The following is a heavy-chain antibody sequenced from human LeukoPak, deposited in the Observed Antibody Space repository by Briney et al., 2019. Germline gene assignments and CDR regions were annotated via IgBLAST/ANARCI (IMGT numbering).Heavy chain of an antibody. J-gene: IGHJ3*02. CDR1: GGTFSSYA. CDR3: ASCSGSYYSSQPHSAFGI. V-gene: IGHV1-69*05. CDR2: IIPIFGTA. D-gene: IGHD1-26*01. Sequence: GASVKVSCKASGGTFSSYAISWVRQAPGQGLEWVGRIIPIFGTANYAQKFQGRVTITTDESTSTAYMELSSLRSEDTAVYYCASCSGSYYSSQPHSAFGIWGQGTMVTVSS.